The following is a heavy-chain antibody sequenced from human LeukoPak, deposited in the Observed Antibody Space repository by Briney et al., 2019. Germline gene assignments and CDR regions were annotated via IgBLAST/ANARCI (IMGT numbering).Heavy chain of an antibody. CDR3: ARDGDMVRGVIITVPYYYYYMDV. CDR1: GGTFSSYA. V-gene: IGHV1-69*13. Sequence: GASVKVSCKASGGTFSSYAISWVRQAPGQGLEWMGGIIPIFGTANYAQKFQGRVTITADESTSTAYMELSSLRSEDTAVYYCARDGDMVRGVIITVPYYYYYMDVWGKGTTVTISS. J-gene: IGHJ6*03. CDR2: IIPIFGTA. D-gene: IGHD3-10*01.